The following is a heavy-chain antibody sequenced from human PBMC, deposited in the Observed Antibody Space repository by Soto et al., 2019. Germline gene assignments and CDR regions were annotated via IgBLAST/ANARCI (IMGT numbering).Heavy chain of an antibody. Sequence: PSETLSLTCTVSGGSISSYYWSCIRQPPGKGLEWIGYIYYSGSTNYNPSLKSRVTISVDTSKNQFSLKLSSVTAADTAVYYCARGPLCEAAGTCGWFDPWGQGTLVTVSS. CDR2: IYYSGST. V-gene: IGHV4-59*01. J-gene: IGHJ5*02. CDR3: ARGPLCEAAGTCGWFDP. CDR1: GGSISSYY. D-gene: IGHD6-13*01.